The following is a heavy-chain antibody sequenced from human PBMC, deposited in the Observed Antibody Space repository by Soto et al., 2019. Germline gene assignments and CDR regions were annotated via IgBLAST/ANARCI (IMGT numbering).Heavy chain of an antibody. CDR3: ARAGLAPFDY. Sequence: EVQLVESGGGLVKPGGSLRLSCAASGFTFTRYSMNWVRQTPGKGLEWVSYITYSSTTISYADSVNGRFTISRDNAKNSLYLQMNSLRDADTAVYYCARAGLAPFDYWGQGTLVTVSS. V-gene: IGHV3-48*02. CDR2: ITYSSTTI. CDR1: GFTFTRYS. J-gene: IGHJ4*02. D-gene: IGHD6-19*01.